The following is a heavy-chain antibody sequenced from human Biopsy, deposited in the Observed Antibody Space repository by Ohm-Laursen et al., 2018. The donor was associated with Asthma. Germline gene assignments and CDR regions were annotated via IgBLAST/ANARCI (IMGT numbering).Heavy chain of an antibody. CDR3: AGQYGGNSPPLE. CDR1: GFTFGSYG. J-gene: IGHJ4*02. D-gene: IGHD4-23*01. CDR2: IWFDGSNK. V-gene: IGHV3-33*01. Sequence: SLRLSCSAFGFTFGSYGLHWVRQAPGKGLEWVADIWFDGSNKHYADSVKGRFTISRDNSKNTLDLQMNSLRAEDTAVYYCAGQYGGNSPPLEWGQGTLVTVSS.